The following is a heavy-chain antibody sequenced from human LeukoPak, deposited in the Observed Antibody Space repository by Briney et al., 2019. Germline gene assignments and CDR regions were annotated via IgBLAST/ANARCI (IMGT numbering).Heavy chain of an antibody. CDR2: MKSKTDGGTI. J-gene: IGHJ5*02. CDR3: TTEDYYDSSGYLYNWFDP. CDR1: GFTFTNAW. D-gene: IGHD3-22*01. V-gene: IGHV3-15*05. Sequence: PGGSLRLSCAASGFTFTNAWMSWVRQAPGKGLEWVGRMKSKTDGGTIHYAAPVKGRFTISRDDSKNTLYLQMNSLKTEDTAVYYCTTEDYYDSSGYLYNWFDPWGQGVLVTVYS.